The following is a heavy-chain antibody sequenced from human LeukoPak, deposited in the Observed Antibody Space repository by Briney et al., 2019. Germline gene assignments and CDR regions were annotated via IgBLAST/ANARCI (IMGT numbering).Heavy chain of an antibody. CDR2: IYYSGST. J-gene: IGHJ5*02. Sequence: SETLSLTCTVSGGSISGSGYYWGWIRQPPGKGLEWIASIYYSGSTYYNPSLKSRVTISVDTSKNQLSLKLSSLTSADTAVYYCARHEYSGSYYGLSWFDPWGQGTLVTVSS. D-gene: IGHD1-26*01. CDR3: ARHEYSGSYYGLSWFDP. V-gene: IGHV4-39*01. CDR1: GGSISGSGYY.